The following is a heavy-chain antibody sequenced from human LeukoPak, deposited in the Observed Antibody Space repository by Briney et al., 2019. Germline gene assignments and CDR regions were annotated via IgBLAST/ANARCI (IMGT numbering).Heavy chain of an antibody. CDR1: GFSFRGYA. D-gene: IGHD3-10*01. CDR3: VRDLYYWAAMDV. Sequence: GGSLRLSCAASGFSFRGYAISWVRQAPGKGLEWVSGMGSDDRTHYADSVRGRFAISRDNDETTLFLQMDSLRPEDTARYYCVRDLYYWAAMDVWGQGTTVTVS. V-gene: IGHV3-23*01. CDR2: MGSDDRT. J-gene: IGHJ6*02.